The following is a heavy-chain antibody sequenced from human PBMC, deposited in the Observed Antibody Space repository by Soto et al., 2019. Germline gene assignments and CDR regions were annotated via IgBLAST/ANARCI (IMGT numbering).Heavy chain of an antibody. J-gene: IGHJ4*02. CDR1: GFTFSSYG. CDR2: ISYDGSNK. CDR3: AKDNIKYSYGPYYFDY. Sequence: QVQLVESGGGVVQPGRSLRLSCAASGFTFSSYGMHWVRQAPGKGLEWVAVISYDGSNKYYADSVKGRFTISRDNSKNPLYLQMNSLRAEDTAVYYCAKDNIKYSYGPYYFDYWGQGTLVTVSS. D-gene: IGHD5-18*01. V-gene: IGHV3-30*18.